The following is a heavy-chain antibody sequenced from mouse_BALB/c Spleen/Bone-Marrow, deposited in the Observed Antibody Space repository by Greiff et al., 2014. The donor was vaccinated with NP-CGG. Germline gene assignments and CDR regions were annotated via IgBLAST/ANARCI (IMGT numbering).Heavy chain of an antibody. CDR3: TRCYGFDY. CDR1: GYTFTDYS. CDR2: INTYYGDA. J-gene: IGHJ2*01. V-gene: IGHV1S137*01. Sequence: QVQLQQPGAELVKPGASVKFSCKASGYTFTDYSLHWVKQRPGKGLEWIGIINTYYGDANYNQKFKSKATITVDKSSSTSYMELASLASEGSAYYYCTRCYGFDYWGQGTTLTVSS. D-gene: IGHD1-1*02.